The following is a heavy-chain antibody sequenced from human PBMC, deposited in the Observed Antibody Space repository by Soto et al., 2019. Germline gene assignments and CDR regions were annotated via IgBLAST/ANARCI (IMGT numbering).Heavy chain of an antibody. CDR2: IYTSGST. V-gene: IGHV4-4*07. CDR1: GGSISSYY. J-gene: IGHJ4*02. Sequence: PSETLSLTCTVSGGSISSYYWSWIRQPAGKGLEWIGRIYTSGSTNYNPSLKSRVTMSVDTSKNQFSLKLSSVTAADTAVYYCARVGCYYYDSSGYQGLAYWAQVTPVPVSS. D-gene: IGHD3-22*01. CDR3: ARVGCYYYDSSGYQGLAY.